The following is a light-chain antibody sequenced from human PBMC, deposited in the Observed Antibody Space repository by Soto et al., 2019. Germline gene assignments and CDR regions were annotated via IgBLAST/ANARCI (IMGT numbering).Light chain of an antibody. Sequence: DIQMTQSPSSLSASVGDRVTITCRASQTISHYLNWYRQQPGKAPKLLIYAACNLQSVVPSRFSGSGSGTEFTLTITSLHPEDFATYYCQESSSGPYTFGQGTRLEIK. CDR1: QTISHY. J-gene: IGKJ2*01. CDR3: QESSSGPYT. CDR2: AAC. V-gene: IGKV1-39*01.